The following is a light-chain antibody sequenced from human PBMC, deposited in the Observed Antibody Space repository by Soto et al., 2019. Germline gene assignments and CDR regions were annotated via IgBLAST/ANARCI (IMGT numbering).Light chain of an antibody. CDR2: GAS. CDR1: QSVSSSY. J-gene: IGKJ1*01. CDR3: QQFGSSSWT. Sequence: ESVLTQSPGTLSLSPGEKATLSCRASQSVSSSYLAWYQQKPGQAPRLLIYGASSRATGIPDRFSGSGSGTDFTFTFIRLEPEDFAVYYCQQFGSSSWTFGQGTKVDIK. V-gene: IGKV3-20*01.